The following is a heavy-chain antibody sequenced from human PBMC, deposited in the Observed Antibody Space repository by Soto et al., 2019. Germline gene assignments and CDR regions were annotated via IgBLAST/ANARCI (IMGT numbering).Heavy chain of an antibody. Sequence: QVQLQESGPGLVKPSETLSLTCTVSGGSISGYYWTWILQPAGKGLEWIGRKHTSGPTNYNPSPEILVLMLEVAAPTQSSLNLSSVTAADRAMFYCARRGEFVVLDVWVQGTTVAVSS. CDR3: ARRGEFVVLDV. CDR1: GGSISGYY. J-gene: IGHJ6*02. CDR2: KHTSGPT. D-gene: IGHD3-16*01. V-gene: IGHV4-4*07.